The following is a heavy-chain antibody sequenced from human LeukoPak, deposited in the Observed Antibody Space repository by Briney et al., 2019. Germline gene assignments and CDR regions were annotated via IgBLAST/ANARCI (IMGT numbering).Heavy chain of an antibody. CDR3: VRMTHSGNSFDH. D-gene: IGHD2/OR15-2a*01. Sequence: VGSLRLSCAASGFAFSSYNMNWVRQAPGKGLEWVSYISYTSNTIYYADSVKGRLAISRDNAKDSLYLQLSSLKTEDTAVYYCVRMTHSGNSFDHWGQGTLVIVSS. V-gene: IGHV3-48*04. CDR2: ISYTSNTI. J-gene: IGHJ4*02. CDR1: GFAFSSYN.